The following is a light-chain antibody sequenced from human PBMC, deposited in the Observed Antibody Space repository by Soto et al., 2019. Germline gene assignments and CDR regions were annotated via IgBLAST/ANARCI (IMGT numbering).Light chain of an antibody. CDR3: AAWDSSLGGPA. CDR2: RNN. Sequence: QSVLTQPPSASATPGQRVTISCSGSDSNIGSKYVYWYQQLPGTAPKLLMYRNNQRPSGVPDRFSGAQSGTSASLAINGLRSEDEADYYCAAWDSSLGGPAFGGGTQLTVL. J-gene: IGLJ2*01. V-gene: IGLV1-47*01. CDR1: DSNIGSKY.